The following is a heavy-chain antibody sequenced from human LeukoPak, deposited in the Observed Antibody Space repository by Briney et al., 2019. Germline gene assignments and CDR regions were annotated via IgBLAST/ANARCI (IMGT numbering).Heavy chain of an antibody. D-gene: IGHD4-17*01. V-gene: IGHV3-21*01. J-gene: IGHJ4*02. CDR3: ARDRRVDGDPIDY. CDR1: GCTFSPYT. CDR2: ISSSPPYI. Sequence: GGSLTLSCAASGCTFSPYTRTWVRQDPGKGLEWLGAISSSPPYISYADSVKGRFTISRDNANNSLYLQMTSLGAEDTAVYYCARDRRVDGDPIDYWGQGTLVTVSS.